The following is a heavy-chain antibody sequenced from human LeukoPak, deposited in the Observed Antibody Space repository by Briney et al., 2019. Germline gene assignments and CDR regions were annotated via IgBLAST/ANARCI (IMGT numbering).Heavy chain of an antibody. CDR2: IDASGSDT. CDR1: EFPFSIYA. D-gene: IGHD1-14*01. CDR3: ADYRKPQGLDY. V-gene: IGHV3-23*01. J-gene: IGHJ4*02. Sequence: GGSLRLSCEVSEFPFSIYAMAWVRQAPGQGLEWVSAIDASGSDTYYTDSVKGRFTISRDNSKNTVYLQMNSLRVEDTAVYYCADYRKPQGLDYWGQGTLVAVSS.